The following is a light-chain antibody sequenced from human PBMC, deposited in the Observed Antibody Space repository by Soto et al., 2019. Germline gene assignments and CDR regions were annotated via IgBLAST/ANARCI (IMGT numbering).Light chain of an antibody. CDR2: GAS. CDR1: QSVRGSY. CDR3: QQYGSSPSYT. J-gene: IGKJ2*01. V-gene: IGKV3-20*01. Sequence: EIVLTQSPGTLSLSPGERATLSCRASQSVRGSYLAWYQQKPGQAPSLLIYGASSRATGVPDRFSDSGSGTDFTLTISRLEPEDFAVYYCQQYGSSPSYTFGQGTKLEIK.